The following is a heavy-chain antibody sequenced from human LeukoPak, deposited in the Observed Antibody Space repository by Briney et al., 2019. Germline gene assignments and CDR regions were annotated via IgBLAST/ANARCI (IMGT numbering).Heavy chain of an antibody. V-gene: IGHV1-2*02. CDR2: IHPNNGDT. J-gene: IGHJ4*02. Sequence: DSVKVSCKASGYTFSGTGWYLYWLRQAPGQGLECMGWIHPNNGDTAYAQKFEGRVAMTRDTSTSTAYMELRRLRPDDTAVYFCARDGPAQMVDLDYWGQGTLVTVSS. D-gene: IGHD3-10*01. CDR1: GYTFSGTGWY. CDR3: ARDGPAQMVDLDY.